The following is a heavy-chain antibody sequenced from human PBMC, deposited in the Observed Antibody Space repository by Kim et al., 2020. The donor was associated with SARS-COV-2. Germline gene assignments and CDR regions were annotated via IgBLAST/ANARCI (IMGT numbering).Heavy chain of an antibody. CDR2: IYYSGST. CDR1: GGSISSGGYY. Sequence: SETLSLTCTVSGGSISSGGYYWSWIRQHPGKGLEWIGYIYYSGSTYYNPSLKSRVTISVDTSKNQYSLKRSAVTAADTAVNYCARQRWDRCDYGGQGTLV. D-gene: IGHD1-26*01. V-gene: IGHV4-31*03. J-gene: IGHJ4*02. CDR3: ARQRWDRCDY.